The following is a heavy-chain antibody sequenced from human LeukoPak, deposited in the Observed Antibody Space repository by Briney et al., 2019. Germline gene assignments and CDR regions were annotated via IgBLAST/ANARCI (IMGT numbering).Heavy chain of an antibody. V-gene: IGHV3-23*01. Sequence: GGSLRLSCAASGFTFSSYGMSWVRQAPGKGLEWVSAISGSGGSTYYADSVKGRFTISRDNSKNTLYLQMNSLRAEDTAVYYCAREPRFLEWSRNIYWGQGTLVTVSS. CDR3: AREPRFLEWSRNIY. CDR1: GFTFSSYG. J-gene: IGHJ4*02. D-gene: IGHD3-3*01. CDR2: ISGSGGST.